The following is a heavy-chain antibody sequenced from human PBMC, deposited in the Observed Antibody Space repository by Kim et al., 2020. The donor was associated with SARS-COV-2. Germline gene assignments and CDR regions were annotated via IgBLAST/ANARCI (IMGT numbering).Heavy chain of an antibody. D-gene: IGHD2-15*01. J-gene: IGHJ3*02. CDR1: GGSISSGGYY. CDR2: IYYSGTT. CDR3: VRVNTVAETAFDI. V-gene: IGHV4-31*03. Sequence: SETLSLTCTVSGGSISSGGYYWSWIRQHPGKGLEWIGYIYYSGTTYYNPSLKSRATITADTTKNQFSLKLNSVTAADTVVYYCVRVNTVAETAFDIWGQGTMVTVSS.